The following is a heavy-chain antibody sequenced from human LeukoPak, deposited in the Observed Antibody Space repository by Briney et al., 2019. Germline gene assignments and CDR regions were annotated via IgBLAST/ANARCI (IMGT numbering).Heavy chain of an antibody. CDR3: ARDQYSSSWYEFYAFDI. D-gene: IGHD6-13*01. Sequence: SETLSLTCTVSGGSISSYYWSWIRQPAGKGLEWIGRIYTSGSTNYNPSLKSRVTMSVDTSKNQFSLKLGSVTAADTAVYYCARDQYSSSWYEFYAFDIWGQGTMVTVSS. CDR1: GGSISSYY. V-gene: IGHV4-4*07. J-gene: IGHJ3*02. CDR2: IYTSGST.